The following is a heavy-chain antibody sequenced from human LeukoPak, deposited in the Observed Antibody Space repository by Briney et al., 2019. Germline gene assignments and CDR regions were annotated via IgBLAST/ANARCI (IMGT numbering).Heavy chain of an antibody. D-gene: IGHD1-1*01. CDR1: GFTFSSYS. J-gene: IGHJ3*02. V-gene: IGHV3-30*02. CDR3: AKGSELNDAFDI. Sequence: GGSLRLSCAASGFTFSSYSMNWVRQAPGKGLEWVAFIRYDGSNKYYADSVKGRFTISRDNSKNTLYLQMNSLRAEDTAVYYCAKGSELNDAFDIWGQGTMVTVSS. CDR2: IRYDGSNK.